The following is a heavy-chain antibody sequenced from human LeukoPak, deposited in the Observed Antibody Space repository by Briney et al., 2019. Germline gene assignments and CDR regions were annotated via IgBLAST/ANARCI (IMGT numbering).Heavy chain of an antibody. CDR3: ERGDRMIVVVITTTSPAY. CDR2: INPNSGGT. CDR1: GYTFTGYY. D-gene: IGHD3-22*01. Sequence: ASVKVSCKASGYTFTGYYMHWVRQAPGQGLEWMGWINPNSGGTNYAQKFQGRVTMTRDTSISTAYMELSRLRSDDTAVYYCERGDRMIVVVITTTSPAYWGQGTLVTVSS. V-gene: IGHV1-2*02. J-gene: IGHJ4*02.